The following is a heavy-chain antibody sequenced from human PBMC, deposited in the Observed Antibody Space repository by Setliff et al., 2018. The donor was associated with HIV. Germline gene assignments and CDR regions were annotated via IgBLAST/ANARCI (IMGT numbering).Heavy chain of an antibody. CDR2: IYISGST. CDR1: GGSISSGSYY. Sequence: PSETLSLTCTVSGGSISSGSYYWSWIRQPAGKGLEWIGRIYISGSTNYNPSLKSRVTISVDTSKNQFSLKLSSVTAADTAMYYCARDKEDDYGDYNWFDPWGQGTLVTVSS. D-gene: IGHD4-17*01. J-gene: IGHJ5*02. CDR3: ARDKEDDYGDYNWFDP. V-gene: IGHV4-61*02.